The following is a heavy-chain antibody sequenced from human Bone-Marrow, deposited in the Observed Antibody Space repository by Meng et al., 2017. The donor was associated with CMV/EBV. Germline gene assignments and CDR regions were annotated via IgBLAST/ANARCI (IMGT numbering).Heavy chain of an antibody. CDR1: GFTFCSYA. CDR2: ISYDGSNK. D-gene: IGHD5-24*01. CDR3: ARETDGSPDY. Sequence: GGSLSLSCAASGFTFCSYAMHWVRQAPGKGLEWVAVISYDGSNKYYADSVKGRFTISRDNSKNTLYLQMNSLRAEDTAVYYCARETDGSPDYWGQGNLVTVSS. J-gene: IGHJ4*02. V-gene: IGHV3-30*04.